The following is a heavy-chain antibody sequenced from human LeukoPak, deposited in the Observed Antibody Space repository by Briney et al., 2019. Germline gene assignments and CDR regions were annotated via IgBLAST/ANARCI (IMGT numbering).Heavy chain of an antibody. CDR1: GFSLSTSGVG. Sequence: GPTLVNPTQTLTLTCTFSGFSLSTSGVGVGWICQPPGKALEWLALIYWDDDKRYSPSLKSRLTITKDTSKNQVVLTMANMDPVDTATYYCAHSLWFGEPSQFDPWGQGTLVTVSS. V-gene: IGHV2-5*02. CDR2: IYWDDDK. CDR3: AHSLWFGEPSQFDP. J-gene: IGHJ5*02. D-gene: IGHD3-10*01.